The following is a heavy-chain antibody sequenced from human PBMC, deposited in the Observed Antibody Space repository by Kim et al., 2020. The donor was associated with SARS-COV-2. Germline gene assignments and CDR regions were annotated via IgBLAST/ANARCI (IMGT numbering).Heavy chain of an antibody. CDR3: SLGPVFLWRFFCFDS. J-gene: IGHJ5*01. CDR2: TSHDGTHT. D-gene: IGHD3-10*01. V-gene: IGHV3-30*13. Sequence: GGSLRLPCVASGFTFSDFGMHWVRQAPGKGPPPVALTSHDGTHTNYADSVKGRYLIARAPSKGRLYLDRPSLAPSDTPPYSCSLGPVFLWRFFCFDSFG. CDR1: GFTFSDFG.